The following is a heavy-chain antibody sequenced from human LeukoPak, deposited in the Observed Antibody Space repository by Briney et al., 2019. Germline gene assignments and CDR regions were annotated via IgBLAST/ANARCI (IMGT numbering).Heavy chain of an antibody. J-gene: IGHJ4*02. V-gene: IGHV3-23*01. D-gene: IGHD4-23*01. CDR2: ISSSGGST. CDR1: GFTFRSFA. CDR3: AKDLGYSGNSGVDY. Sequence: GGSLRLSCIVSGFTFRSFAMSWVRQAPGKGLDWVSSISSSGGSTYYADSVKGRFTISRDNSKNTLYLQMNSLRAEDTAVYYCAKDLGYSGNSGVDYGGQDTLVTVPS.